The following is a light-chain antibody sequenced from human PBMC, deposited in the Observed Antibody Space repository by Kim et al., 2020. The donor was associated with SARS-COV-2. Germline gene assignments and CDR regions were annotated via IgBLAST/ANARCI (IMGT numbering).Light chain of an antibody. CDR3: QQRGSWPLT. CDR1: QNVGSH. CDR2: EGS. Sequence: EIVLTQSPGTLSLSPGERATLSCRASQNVGSHLAWFQQQPGQAPRLLMFEGSNRATGIPARFSGSGSGTDFTLTISSLEPEDFAVYYCQQRGSWPLTFGGGTKLEIK. V-gene: IGKV3-11*01. J-gene: IGKJ4*01.